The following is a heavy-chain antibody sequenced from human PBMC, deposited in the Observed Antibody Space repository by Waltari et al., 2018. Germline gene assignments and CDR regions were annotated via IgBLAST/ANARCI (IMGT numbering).Heavy chain of an antibody. CDR1: GGSISSYY. CDR2: IYTRWST. Sequence: QVQLQESGPGLVKPSETLSLTCTVSGGSISSYYWSWIRQPAGKGLELIGRIYTRWSTNYNPPLKSRVTMLVDTSKNQFPLKLSSVTAADTAVYYCAGDGPGGKGENWFDPWGQGTLVTVSS. V-gene: IGHV4-4*07. CDR3: AGDGPGGKGENWFDP. D-gene: IGHD3-16*01. J-gene: IGHJ5*02.